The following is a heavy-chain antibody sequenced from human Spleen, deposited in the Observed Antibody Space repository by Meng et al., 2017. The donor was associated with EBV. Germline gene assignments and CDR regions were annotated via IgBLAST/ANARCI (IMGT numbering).Heavy chain of an antibody. V-gene: IGHV4-39*01. J-gene: IGHJ4*02. D-gene: IGHD6-19*01. Sequence: GPAQVKHWETLPPPCTASAEALRCFSSGGGIRQPPGRGLEWIGRVHYSRRTYYSPSIKSRITVSVDTSTNQFSLRLTSVTAADTAVYYCARPFPSIHSPRLDPFGDWGQGTLVTVSS. CDR2: VHYSRRT. CDR1: AEALRCFSS. CDR3: ARPFPSIHSPRLDPFGD.